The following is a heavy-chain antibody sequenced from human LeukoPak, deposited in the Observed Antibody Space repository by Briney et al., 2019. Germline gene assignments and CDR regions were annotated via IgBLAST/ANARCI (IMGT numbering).Heavy chain of an antibody. J-gene: IGHJ3*02. CDR3: ARDYYDGTGYHVFDI. V-gene: IGHV4-31*03. CDR1: GGSINSGGYY. D-gene: IGHD3-22*01. Sequence: PSETLSLTCSVSGGSINSGGYYWNWIRQHPGKGLECIGYIYYSGSTYYNPSLKSRLSISIDTSKNQFSLKLSSVTAADTAVYYCARDYYDGTGYHVFDIWGQGTMVTVSS. CDR2: IYYSGST.